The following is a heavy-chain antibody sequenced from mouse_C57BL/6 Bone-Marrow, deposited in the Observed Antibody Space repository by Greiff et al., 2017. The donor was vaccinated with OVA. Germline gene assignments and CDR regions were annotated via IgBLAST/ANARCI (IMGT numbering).Heavy chain of an antibody. J-gene: IGHJ2*01. CDR3: ARRGATVVAPDC. D-gene: IGHD1-1*01. V-gene: IGHV1-26*01. Sequence: VQLQQSGPELVKPGASVKISCKASGYTFTDYYMNWVKQSHGKSLEWIGDINPNNGGTSYNQKFKGKATLTVDKSSSTAYMELRSLASEDSAVYYCARRGATVVAPDCWGQGTTLTVAS. CDR1: GYTFTDYY. CDR2: INPNNGGT.